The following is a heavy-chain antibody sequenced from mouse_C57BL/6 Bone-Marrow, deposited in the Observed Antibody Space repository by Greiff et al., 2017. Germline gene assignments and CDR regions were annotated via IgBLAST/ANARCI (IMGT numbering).Heavy chain of an antibody. CDR1: GFTFSSYA. J-gene: IGHJ1*03. D-gene: IGHD1-2*01. CDR2: ISSGGDYI. V-gene: IGHV5-9-1*02. Sequence: DVKVEESGEGLVKPGGSLKLSCAASGFTFSSYAMSWVRQTPEKRLEWVAYISSGGDYIYYADTVKGRFTISRDNARNTLYLQMSSLKSEDTAMYYCTREYYGQRDFDVWGTGTTVTVSS. CDR3: TREYYGQRDFDV.